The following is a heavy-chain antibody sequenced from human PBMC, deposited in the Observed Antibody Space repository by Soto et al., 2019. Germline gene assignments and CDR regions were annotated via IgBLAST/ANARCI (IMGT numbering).Heavy chain of an antibody. D-gene: IGHD1-26*01. CDR2: IDPSDSYT. CDR3: ARHAGLLASHYHFYYGMDV. J-gene: IGHJ6*02. Sequence: GESLKISCKGSGYSFPIYWITWVRQMPGKGLEWMGRIDPSDSYTKYSPPFQLHVTISADKSSSTAYLQWSSLTSSDTAMYHCARHAGLLASHYHFYYGMDVWGQGTTDTVS. V-gene: IGHV5-10-1*01. CDR1: GYSFPIYW.